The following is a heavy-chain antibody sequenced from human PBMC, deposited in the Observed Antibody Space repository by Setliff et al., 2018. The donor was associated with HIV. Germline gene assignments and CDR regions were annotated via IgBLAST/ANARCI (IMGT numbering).Heavy chain of an antibody. J-gene: IGHJ4*02. V-gene: IGHV1-18*01. CDR1: GYTFTSYG. Sequence: ASVKVSCKASGYTFTSYGISWVRQAPGQRLEWMGWVNEDNGDRNFAPNVQGRLVLTTDTSTNTAYMELTSLTPEDTALYYCVRDEERAAGGSLYYFDLWGQGTLVTVSS. CDR3: VRDEERAAGGSLYYFDL. D-gene: IGHD5-12*01. CDR2: VNEDNGDR.